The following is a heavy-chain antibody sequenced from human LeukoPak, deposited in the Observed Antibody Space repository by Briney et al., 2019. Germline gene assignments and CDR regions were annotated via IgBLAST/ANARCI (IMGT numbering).Heavy chain of an antibody. J-gene: IGHJ4*02. CDR1: GGTFSSYA. D-gene: IGHD3-16*02. CDR3: ALDYVWRSYRYHDY. CDR2: IIPIFGTA. V-gene: IGHV1-69*13. Sequence: ASVKVSCKASGGTFSSYAISWVRQAPGQGLEWMGGIIPIFGTANYAQKFQGRDTITADESTSTAYMELSSLRSEDTAVYYCALDYVWRSYRYHDYWGQGTLVTVSS.